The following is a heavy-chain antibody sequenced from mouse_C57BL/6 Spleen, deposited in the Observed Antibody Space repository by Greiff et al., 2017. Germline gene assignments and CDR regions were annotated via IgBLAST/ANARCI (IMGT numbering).Heavy chain of an antibody. V-gene: IGHV1-80*01. J-gene: IGHJ3*01. CDR3: AREKGLDYDGSYLAY. CDR1: GYAFSSYW. Sequence: VQLVESGAELVKPGASVKISCKASGYAFSSYWMNWVKQRPGKGLEWIGQIYPGDGDTNYNGKFKGKATLTADKSSSTAYMQRSSLTSEDSAVYFCAREKGLDYDGSYLAYWGQGTLVTVSA. CDR2: IYPGDGDT. D-gene: IGHD2-4*01.